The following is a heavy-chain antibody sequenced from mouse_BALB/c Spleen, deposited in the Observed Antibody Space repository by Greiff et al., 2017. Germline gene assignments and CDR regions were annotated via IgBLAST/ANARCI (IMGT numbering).Heavy chain of an antibody. J-gene: IGHJ2*01. D-gene: IGHD1-1*01. V-gene: IGHV14-3*02. CDR3: ASRYYGSRPDY. CDR1: GFNIKDTY. CDR2: IDPANGNT. Sequence: VQLQQSGAELVKPGASVKLSCTASGFNIKDTYMHWVKQRPEQGLEWIGRIDPANGNTKYDPKFQGKATITADTSSNTAYLQLSSLTSEDTAVDYCASRYYGSRPDYWGQGTTLTVSS.